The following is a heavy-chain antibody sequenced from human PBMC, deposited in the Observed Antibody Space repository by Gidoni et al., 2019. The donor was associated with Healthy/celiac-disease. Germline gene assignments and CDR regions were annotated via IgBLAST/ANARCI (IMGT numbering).Heavy chain of an antibody. CDR1: GGTFSRYA. CDR3: ESDWLSQSMCTCRVDHRGLTFQ. V-gene: IGHV1-69*01. D-gene: IGHD2-2*01. J-gene: IGHJ1*01. CDR2: IIPIFGTA. Sequence: QLQLVQSGAEVQKPGSSVKVSCKASGGTFSRYAISWGRQAPGQGLEWMGGIIPIFGTANYAQKFQGRVTVTTDQVQAEAKESGPTTYKVTSTLTIKESDWLSQSMCTCRVDHRGLTFQ.